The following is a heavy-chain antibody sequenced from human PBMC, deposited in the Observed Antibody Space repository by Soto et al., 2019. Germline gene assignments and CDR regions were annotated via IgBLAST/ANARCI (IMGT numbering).Heavy chain of an antibody. Sequence: QAQLVQSGAEVKKPGSSVKVSCTASGGTFGNHAISWVRQVPGQGLEWMGGIIPVLGVGDNAQKFQGSVTITADTSTNPDYMELSSLRSEDTAHSYCAREGGYSNGYVFDYWGQGTLVIVSS. D-gene: IGHD5-18*01. J-gene: IGHJ4*02. V-gene: IGHV1-69*09. CDR3: AREGGYSNGYVFDY. CDR2: IIPVLGVG. CDR1: GGTFGNHA.